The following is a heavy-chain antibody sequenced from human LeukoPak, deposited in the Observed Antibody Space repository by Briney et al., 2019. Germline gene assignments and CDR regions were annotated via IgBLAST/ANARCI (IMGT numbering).Heavy chain of an antibody. CDR3: GKVGGNTNS. CDR2: IHNSRGT. CDR1: GASITSDIFY. J-gene: IGHJ4*02. D-gene: IGHD4-23*01. V-gene: IGHV4-30-4*01. Sequence: SQTLSLTCTVSGASITSDIFYWNWIRQSPGKGLEWIGAIHNSRGTSYNPSLESRLTISVDPSENKFFLKMTSVTDADTATYYCGKVGGNTNSWGQGTLVTVSS.